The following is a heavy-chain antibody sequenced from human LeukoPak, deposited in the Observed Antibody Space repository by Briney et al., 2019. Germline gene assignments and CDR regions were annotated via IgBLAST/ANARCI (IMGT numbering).Heavy chain of an antibody. V-gene: IGHV1-69*04. CDR3: ARVDMEDYWFDP. CDR1: GGTFSSYA. Sequence: SVKLSCTASGGTFSSYAISWVRQAPGQGLEWMGRIIPILGIANYAQKFQGRVTITADKSTSTAYMELSSLRSEDTAVYYCARVDMEDYWFDPWGQGTLVTVSS. J-gene: IGHJ5*02. CDR2: IIPILGIA. D-gene: IGHD3-9*01.